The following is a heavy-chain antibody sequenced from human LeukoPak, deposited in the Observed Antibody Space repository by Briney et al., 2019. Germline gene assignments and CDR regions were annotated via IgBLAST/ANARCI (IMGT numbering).Heavy chain of an antibody. J-gene: IGHJ3*02. CDR3: AKSPGLGDDAFDI. V-gene: IGHV3-9*03. D-gene: IGHD3-16*01. Sequence: GGSLRLSCAASGFTFDDYAMHWVRHAPGKGLEWVSGISWNSGSIGYADSVKGRFTISRDNAKNSLYLQMNSLRAEDMALYYCAKSPGLGDDAFDIWGQGTMVTVSS. CDR1: GFTFDDYA. CDR2: ISWNSGSI.